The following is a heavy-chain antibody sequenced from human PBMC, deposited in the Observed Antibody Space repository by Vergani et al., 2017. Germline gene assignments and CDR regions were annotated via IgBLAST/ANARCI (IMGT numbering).Heavy chain of an antibody. CDR1: GGSISSGDYY. Sequence: QVQLQESGPGLVKPSQTLSLTCTVSGGSISSGDYYWSWIRQPPRKGLEWIGYIYYSGSTYYNPSLKSRVTISVDTSKNQFSLKLSSVTAADTAVYYCARGSSYYDSSGYYYGYWGQGTLVTVSS. V-gene: IGHV4-30-4*01. CDR3: ARGSSYYDSSGYYYGY. D-gene: IGHD3-22*01. J-gene: IGHJ4*02. CDR2: IYYSGST.